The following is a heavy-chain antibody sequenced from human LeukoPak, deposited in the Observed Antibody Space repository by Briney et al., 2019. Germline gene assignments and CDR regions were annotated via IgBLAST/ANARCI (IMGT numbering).Heavy chain of an antibody. D-gene: IGHD3-3*01. V-gene: IGHV4-34*01. CDR3: ARGRRFWSDYYRYFDY. Sequence: SETLSLTCAVYGGSFSGYYWSWIRQPPGKGLEWIGEINHSGSTNYNPSLKSRVTISVDTSKNQFSLKLSSVTAADTAVYYCARGRRFWSDYYRYFDYWGQGTLVTVSS. J-gene: IGHJ4*02. CDR2: INHSGST. CDR1: GGSFSGYY.